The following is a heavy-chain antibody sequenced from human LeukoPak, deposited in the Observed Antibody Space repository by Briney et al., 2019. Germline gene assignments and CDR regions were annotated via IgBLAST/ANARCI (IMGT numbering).Heavy chain of an antibody. CDR1: GYTFTGYY. J-gene: IGHJ3*02. D-gene: IGHD2-15*01. V-gene: IGHV1-2*02. CDR3: ARVKKYCSGGSCYEAFDI. Sequence: GASVKVSCKASGYTFTGYYMHWVRQAPGQGPEWMGWINPNSGGTNYAQKFQGRVTMTRVTSISTAYMELSRLRSDDTAVYYCARVKKYCSGGSCYEAFDIWGQGTMVTVSS. CDR2: INPNSGGT.